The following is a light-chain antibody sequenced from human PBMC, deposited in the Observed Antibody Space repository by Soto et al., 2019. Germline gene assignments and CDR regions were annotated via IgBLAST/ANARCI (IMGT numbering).Light chain of an antibody. Sequence: QSVLTQPPSVSAAPGQKVTNSCSGSSSNIGNNYVSWYQQLPGTAPKLLIYDNNKRPSGIPDRFSGSKSGTSATLGITGLQTGDEADYYCGAWDNSLSADVVFGGATKVTVL. CDR1: SSNIGNNY. CDR2: DNN. CDR3: GAWDNSLSADVV. J-gene: IGLJ2*01. V-gene: IGLV1-51*01.